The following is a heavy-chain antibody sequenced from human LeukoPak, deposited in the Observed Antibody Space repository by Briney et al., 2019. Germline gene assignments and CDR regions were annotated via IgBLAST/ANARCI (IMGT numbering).Heavy chain of an antibody. CDR3: ARSPVIYYYGMDV. CDR1: GGSISSGGYY. D-gene: IGHD2-21*01. CDR2: IYYSGST. V-gene: IGHV4-31*03. Sequence: SEALSLTCTVSGGSISSGGYYWSWIRQHPGKGLEWIGYIYYSGSTYYNPSLKSRVTISVDTSRNQFSLKLSSVTAADTAVYYCARSPVIYYYGMDVWGQGTTVTVSS. J-gene: IGHJ6*02.